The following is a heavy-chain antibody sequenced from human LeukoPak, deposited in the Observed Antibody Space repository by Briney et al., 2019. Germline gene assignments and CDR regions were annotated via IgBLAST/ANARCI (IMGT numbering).Heavy chain of an antibody. CDR2: IDTDGGGT. J-gene: IGHJ3*02. Sequence: GGSLRLSCSGSGLTLSTYAMHWVRQAPGKGLEYVSAIDTDGGGTYYADSVKGRFTISRDNSKNTLYLQMNSLRAEDTAVYYCAKVEDTAIGDAFDIWGQGTMVTVSS. CDR3: AKVEDTAIGDAFDI. CDR1: GLTLSTYA. V-gene: IGHV3-64*04. D-gene: IGHD5-18*01.